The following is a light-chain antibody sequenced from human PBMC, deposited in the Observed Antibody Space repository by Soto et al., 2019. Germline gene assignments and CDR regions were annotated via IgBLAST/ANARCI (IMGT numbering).Light chain of an antibody. CDR1: SSDVGGYNS. CDR2: DVS. J-gene: IGLJ1*01. V-gene: IGLV2-14*03. CDR3: SSYTSSSSYV. Sequence: QSVLTQPASVSGSPGQSITLLCTGTSSDVGGYNSVSWYQHHPGKAPKLMIHDVSNRPSGVSNRFSGSKSGNTASLTISGLQAEDEADYYCSSYTSSSSYVFGTGTKVTVL.